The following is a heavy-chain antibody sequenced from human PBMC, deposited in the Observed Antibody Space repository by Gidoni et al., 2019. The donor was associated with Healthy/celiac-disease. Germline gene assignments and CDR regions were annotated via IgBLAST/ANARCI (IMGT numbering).Heavy chain of an antibody. V-gene: IGHV4-30-2*01. Sequence: QLQLQESGSGLVKPSQTLSLTCAVSGGSISSGGYSWSWIRQPPGKGLEWIGYIYHSGSTYYNPSLKSRVTISVDRSKNHFSLKLSSVTAADTAVYYCAAAGTEGAFDFWGQGTMVTVSS. CDR2: IYHSGST. CDR3: AAAGTEGAFDF. D-gene: IGHD6-13*01. J-gene: IGHJ3*01. CDR1: GGSISSGGYS.